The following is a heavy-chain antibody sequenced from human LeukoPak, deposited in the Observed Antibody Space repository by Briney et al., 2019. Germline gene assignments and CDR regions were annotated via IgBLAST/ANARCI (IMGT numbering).Heavy chain of an antibody. CDR3: GSFYSSSIDY. J-gene: IGHJ4*02. CDR1: GFTFSSYS. CDR2: ISSSSSTI. D-gene: IGHD6-13*01. V-gene: IGHV3-48*01. Sequence: GGSLRLSCAASGFTFSSYSMNWVRQAPGKGLEWVSYISSSSSTIYYADSVKGRFTISRDNAKNSLYLQMNSVRAEDTAVYYCGSFYSSSIDYWGQGTLVTVSS.